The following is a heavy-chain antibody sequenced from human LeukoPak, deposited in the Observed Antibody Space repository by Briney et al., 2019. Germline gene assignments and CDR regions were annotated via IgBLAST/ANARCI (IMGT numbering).Heavy chain of an antibody. CDR2: ISGSGGST. D-gene: IGHD2/OR15-2a*01. CDR3: ARGRIIRGYFDY. CDR1: GFTFSNYV. J-gene: IGHJ4*02. Sequence: GGSLRLSCAASGFTFSNYVMTWVRQAPGKGLEWVSAISGSGGSTNYADSVKGRFTISRDNAKNSLYLQMNSLRAEDTALYYCARGRIIRGYFDYWGQGTLVTVSS. V-gene: IGHV3-23*01.